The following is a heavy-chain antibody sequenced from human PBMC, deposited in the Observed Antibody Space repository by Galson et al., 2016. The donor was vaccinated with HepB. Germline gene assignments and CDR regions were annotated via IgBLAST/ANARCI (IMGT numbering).Heavy chain of an antibody. CDR3: AKVGLLGFCSSVDCHSY. D-gene: IGHD2-2*01. V-gene: IGHV3-43*02. CDR1: GFNFDDTS. Sequence: SLRLSCAASGFNFDDTSMHWFRQAPGKGLEWVSLISGGSDRIYYADSVRGRFTISRDNSKRSLFLQMNSLTIEDTALYYCAKVGLLGFCSSVDCHSYWGPGTLVTVSS. J-gene: IGHJ4*02. CDR2: ISGGSDRI.